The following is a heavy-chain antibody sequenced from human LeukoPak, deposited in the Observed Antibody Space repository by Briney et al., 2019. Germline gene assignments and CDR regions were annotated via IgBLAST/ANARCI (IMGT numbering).Heavy chain of an antibody. CDR3: ARATVRGNYFDY. CDR1: GGSISSYY. CDR2: IYYSGST. Sequence: SETLSLTCTVSGGSISSYYWSWIRQPPGKGLEWIGYIYYSGSTNYNPSLKSRVTISVDTSKNQFSLKLSPVTAADTAVYYCARATVRGNYFDYWGQGTLVTVSS. V-gene: IGHV4-59*01. D-gene: IGHD3-10*01. J-gene: IGHJ4*02.